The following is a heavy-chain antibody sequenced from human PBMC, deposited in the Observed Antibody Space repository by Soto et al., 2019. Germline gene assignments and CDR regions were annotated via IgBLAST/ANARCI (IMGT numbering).Heavy chain of an antibody. CDR1: GYTFTSYY. J-gene: IGHJ5*02. Sequence: ASVKVSCKASGYTFTSYYMHWVRQAPGQGLEWMGIINPSGGSTSYAQKFQGRVTMTRDTSTSTAYMELSSLRSEDTAVYYCARIVGRGWFDPWGQGTLVTVSS. D-gene: IGHD1-26*01. V-gene: IGHV1-46*01. CDR3: ARIVGRGWFDP. CDR2: INPSGGST.